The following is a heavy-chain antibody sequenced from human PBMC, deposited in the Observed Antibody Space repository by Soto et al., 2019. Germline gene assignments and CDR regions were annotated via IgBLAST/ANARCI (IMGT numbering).Heavy chain of an antibody. CDR1: GFTFSNYW. CDR2: KKQDGNEK. V-gene: IGHV3-7*03. CDR3: ARGLRSYGTDV. D-gene: IGHD3-16*01. J-gene: IGHJ6*02. Sequence: PGGSLRLSCAASGFTFSNYWMSWVRQDPGKGLEWVANKKQDGNEKYYVDSVKGRFTISRDNAKNPLNLQMNSLRAEDTAVYYCARGLRSYGTDVWGQGTTVTVSS.